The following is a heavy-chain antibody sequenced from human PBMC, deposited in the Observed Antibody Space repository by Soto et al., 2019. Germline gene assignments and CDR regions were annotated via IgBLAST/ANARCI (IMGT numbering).Heavy chain of an antibody. CDR2: INCDSGGT. V-gene: IGHV1-2*02. CDR3: TRDLVGYDAFDI. CDR1: GYTFTDYY. Sequence: QVHLVQSGAEVKKPGASVKVSCKTSGYTFTDYYIHWVRQAPGQGLEWMGRINCDSGGTTYAQKFQGRVXXXRXXSITTVYMELSRLTSNDTAIYYCTRDLVGYDAFDIWGQGTLVAVSP. J-gene: IGHJ3*02. D-gene: IGHD5-12*01.